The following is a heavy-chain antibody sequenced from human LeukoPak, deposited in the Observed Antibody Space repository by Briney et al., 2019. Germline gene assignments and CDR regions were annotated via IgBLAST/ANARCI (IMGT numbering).Heavy chain of an antibody. D-gene: IGHD1-1*01. CDR1: GYTLTDHY. Sequence: ASVKVSCKASGYTLTDHYIHWVRQAPGQGLEWMGWITPSSGGTIYAQKFQGRVTMTRDMSISTAYMELSRLRSDDTAVYYCAKVASTTRRHDAFDIWGQGTLVTVSS. CDR2: ITPSSGGT. CDR3: AKVASTTRRHDAFDI. J-gene: IGHJ3*02. V-gene: IGHV1-2*02.